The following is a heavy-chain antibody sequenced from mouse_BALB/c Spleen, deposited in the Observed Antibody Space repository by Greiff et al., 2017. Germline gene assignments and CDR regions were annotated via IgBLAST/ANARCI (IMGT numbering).Heavy chain of an antibody. Sequence: QVQLQQSGSELVKPGASVKISCKASGYSFTSYYIHWVKQRPGQGLEWIGWIFPGSGNTKYNEKFKGKATLTADTSSSTAYMQLSSLTSEDSAVYFCARDGNYYAMDYWGQGTSVTVSS. CDR1: GYSFTSYY. D-gene: IGHD2-1*01. V-gene: IGHV1-66*01. J-gene: IGHJ4*01. CDR3: ARDGNYYAMDY. CDR2: IFPGSGNT.